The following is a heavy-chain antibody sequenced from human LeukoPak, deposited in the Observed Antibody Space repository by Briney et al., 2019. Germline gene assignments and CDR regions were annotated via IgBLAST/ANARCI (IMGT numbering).Heavy chain of an antibody. J-gene: IGHJ6*03. V-gene: IGHV3-21*01. Sequence: PGGSLRLSCAASGFTFSSYSMNWVRQAPGKGLEWVSSISSSSSYIYYADSVKGRFTISRDNAKNSLYLQMNSLRAEDTAVYYCARVPGIGYYYYYYMDVWGKGTMVTVSS. D-gene: IGHD3-10*01. CDR2: ISSSSSYI. CDR1: GFTFSSYS. CDR3: ARVPGIGYYYYYYMDV.